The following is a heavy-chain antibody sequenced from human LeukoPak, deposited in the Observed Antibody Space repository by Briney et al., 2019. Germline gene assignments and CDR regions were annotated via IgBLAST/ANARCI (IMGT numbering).Heavy chain of an antibody. CDR2: INGDGSVL. V-gene: IGHV3-74*01. J-gene: IGHJ4*02. D-gene: IGHD3-16*01. Sequence: PGGSLRLSCAGSGFTFNNSWIHWVRQAPGKGLVWVSRINGDGSVLTYADSVKGRFTISRDNAKNTLLLQMNSLGAEDTAVYYRVRFGDYPQWGQGTLVTVSS. CDR1: GFTFNNSW. CDR3: VRFGDYPQ.